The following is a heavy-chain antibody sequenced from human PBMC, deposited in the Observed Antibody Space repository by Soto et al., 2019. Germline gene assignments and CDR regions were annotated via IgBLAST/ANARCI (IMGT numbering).Heavy chain of an antibody. J-gene: IGHJ4*02. Sequence: ASVKVSCKSSCYTFTSYGISLFRHSPGQGLECILWISAYNGNTNYAQKLQGRVTMTTDTSTSTAYMELRSLRSDDTAVYYCARRGLWELAGIEYWGQGTLVTVS. D-gene: IGHD1-26*01. V-gene: IGHV1-18*01. CDR3: ARRGLWELAGIEY. CDR1: CYTFTSYG. CDR2: ISAYNGNT.